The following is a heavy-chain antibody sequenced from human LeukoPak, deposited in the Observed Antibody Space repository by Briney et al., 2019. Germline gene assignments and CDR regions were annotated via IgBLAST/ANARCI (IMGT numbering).Heavy chain of an antibody. J-gene: IGHJ4*02. CDR2: LAYSGST. CDR3: ARVGGYRVFGDY. CDR1: CASVSSTDFY. Sequence: SETLSLTCTFSCASVSSTDFYWGWVRQPPGKGLEWIGSLAYSGSTYYNPSLKSRVTIFGDTSKNQFSLKVTSVTAADTAVYYCARVGGYRVFGDYWGQGTLVTVSS. V-gene: IGHV4-39*01. D-gene: IGHD3-22*01.